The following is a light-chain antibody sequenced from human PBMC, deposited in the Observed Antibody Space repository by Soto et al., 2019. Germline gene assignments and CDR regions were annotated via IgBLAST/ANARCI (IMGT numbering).Light chain of an antibody. CDR3: QHYNNWPPGAT. Sequence: EVVMTQSPATLSVSPGEGVTLSCRASQTISTNLAWYQQKSGQAPRLLIYGAFTRATGVPARFSGSGSGTEFSLTIHSLQSEDFVVYYCQHYNNWPPGATFGQGTKLEIK. V-gene: IGKV3-15*01. J-gene: IGKJ2*01. CDR1: QTISTN. CDR2: GAF.